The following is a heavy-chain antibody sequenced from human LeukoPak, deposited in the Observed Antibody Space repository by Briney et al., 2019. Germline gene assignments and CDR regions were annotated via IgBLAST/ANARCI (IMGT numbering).Heavy chain of an antibody. CDR2: ISSGSSYL. CDR3: AKDKSDYGDYPPGAFDI. V-gene: IGHV3-21*04. CDR1: GFTFSSYS. Sequence: GGSLRLSCAASGFTFSSYSMNWVRQAPGKGLEWVSSISSGSSYLSYADSLKGRFTISRDNAKNSLYLQMNSLRAEDTAVYYCAKDKSDYGDYPPGAFDIWGQGTMVTVSS. D-gene: IGHD4-17*01. J-gene: IGHJ3*02.